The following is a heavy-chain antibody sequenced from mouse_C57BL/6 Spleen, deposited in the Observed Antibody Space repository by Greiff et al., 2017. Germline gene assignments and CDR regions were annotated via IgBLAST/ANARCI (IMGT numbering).Heavy chain of an antibody. D-gene: IGHD2-5*01. V-gene: IGHV5-17*01. CDR2: ISSGSSTI. CDR1: GFTFSDYG. Sequence: EVQGVESGGGLVQPGGSLKLSCAASGFTFSDYGMHWVRQAPEKGLEWVAYISSGSSTITYADTGKGRFTISRDNAKNTLFLQMTRRRSEDTAMYYCASKDYCSNYDYAMDDWGQGTSVTVSS. J-gene: IGHJ4*01. CDR3: ASKDYCSNYDYAMDD.